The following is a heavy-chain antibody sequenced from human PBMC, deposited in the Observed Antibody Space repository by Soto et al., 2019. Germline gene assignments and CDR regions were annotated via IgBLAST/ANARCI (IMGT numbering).Heavy chain of an antibody. CDR1: GGSISTSSYY. V-gene: IGHV4-39*01. D-gene: IGHD3-3*02. J-gene: IGHJ5*02. Sequence: QLQLQESGPGLVKPSETLSLTCTVSGGSISTSSYYWGWIRQPPGKGLEWIGSIYYSGITYYNASLKSRVTISVHTSKNQFPLKLTSVTAADTAVYYCARRSNLASVALGWFDPWGQGTLVTVSS. CDR2: IYYSGIT. CDR3: ARRSNLASVALGWFDP.